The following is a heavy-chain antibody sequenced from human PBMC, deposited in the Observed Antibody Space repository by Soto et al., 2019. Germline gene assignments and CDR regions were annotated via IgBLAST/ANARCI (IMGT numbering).Heavy chain of an antibody. D-gene: IGHD3-10*01. J-gene: IGHJ4*02. CDR1: GGSVSSGSYY. CDR2: IYYSGST. Sequence: SETLSLTCTVSGGSVSSGSYYWSWIRQPPGKGLEWIGYIYYSGSTNYNPSLKSRVTISVDTSKNQFSLKLSSVTAADTAVYYCARAGNYYGSGSPHRFDYWGQGTLVTVSS. V-gene: IGHV4-61*01. CDR3: ARAGNYYGSGSPHRFDY.